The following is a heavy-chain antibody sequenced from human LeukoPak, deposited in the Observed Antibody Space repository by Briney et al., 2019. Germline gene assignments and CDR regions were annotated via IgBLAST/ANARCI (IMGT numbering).Heavy chain of an antibody. D-gene: IGHD2-21*02. CDR3: ARDQVVVTATTGRYYYGMDV. CDR1: GFTVSSSY. Sequence: GGSLRLSCAVSGFTVSSSYMSWVRQAPGKGLEWVSVIYSGGSTYYADSVKGRFTISRDNSKNTLYLQMNSLRAEDTAVYYCARDQVVVTATTGRYYYGMDVWGQGTTVTVSS. J-gene: IGHJ6*02. CDR2: IYSGGST. V-gene: IGHV3-66*01.